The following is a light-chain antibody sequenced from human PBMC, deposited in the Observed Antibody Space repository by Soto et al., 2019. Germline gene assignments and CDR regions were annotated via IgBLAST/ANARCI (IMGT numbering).Light chain of an antibody. CDR3: QPYNNWPLT. CDR1: QNVGSQ. Sequence: EILLTQSPLSLSLSPGERATLSWRASQNVGSQLAWFQQKPGQAPRLLIYDASNRVTGIPARFSGSGSGTEFTLTINSLQSEDFAVYYCQPYNNWPLTFGGGTKVDI. CDR2: DAS. J-gene: IGKJ4*01. V-gene: IGKV3D-15*01.